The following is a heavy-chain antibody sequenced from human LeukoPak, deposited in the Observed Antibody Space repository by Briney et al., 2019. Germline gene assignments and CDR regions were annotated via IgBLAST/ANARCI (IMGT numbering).Heavy chain of an antibody. D-gene: IGHD1-26*01. CDR2: IYYTGST. J-gene: IGHJ4*02. CDR1: GASISDYY. CDR3: AYSDTYYDF. Sequence: SETLSLTCTVSGASISDYYWMWIRQPPGKGLEWIGYIYYTGSTNSNPSLKSRVFMSVDMSKKQFSLSLTSVSAADSALYAGAYSDTYYDFWGQGTLVSVSS. V-gene: IGHV4-59*01.